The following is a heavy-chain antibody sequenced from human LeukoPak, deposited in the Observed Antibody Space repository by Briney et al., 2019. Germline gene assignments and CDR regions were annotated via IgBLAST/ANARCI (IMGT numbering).Heavy chain of an antibody. J-gene: IGHJ4*02. CDR1: GGSISSSNW. CDR3: ARDRVF. D-gene: IGHD6-6*01. CDR2: IYDSGST. V-gene: IGHV4-4*02. Sequence: SSETLSLTCAVSGGSISSSNWWSWVRPPPGKRLELIGEIYDSGSTNYNPSLKSRVTISVDKSKNQFSLKLSSVTAADTAVYYCARDRVFWGQGTLVTVSS.